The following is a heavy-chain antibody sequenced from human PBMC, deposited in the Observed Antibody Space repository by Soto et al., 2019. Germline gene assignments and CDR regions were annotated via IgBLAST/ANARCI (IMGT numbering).Heavy chain of an antibody. D-gene: IGHD4-17*01. CDR3: ALLVTNRRAFDI. Sequence: QMQLVQSGPEVKKPGTSVKVSCKASGFTFTSSAVQWVRQARGQRLEWIGWIVVGSGNTNYAQKFHERVTIIWDMSTSTVYMELSSLRSEVPVVYYCALLVTNRRAFDIWGQGTMVTVSS. CDR2: IVVGSGNT. CDR1: GFTFTSSA. J-gene: IGHJ3*02. V-gene: IGHV1-58*01.